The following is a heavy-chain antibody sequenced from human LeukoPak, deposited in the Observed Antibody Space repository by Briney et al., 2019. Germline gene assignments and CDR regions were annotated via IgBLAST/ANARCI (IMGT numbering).Heavy chain of an antibody. D-gene: IGHD3-10*01. J-gene: IGHJ4*02. CDR3: VRDGGDFYGSGSYLAY. Sequence: QPGGSLRLSCVVSGFTFSSYSMSWVRQAPGKGLEWVSAISGSGDSTYYADSVKGRFTISRDNAKNSLYLQMNSLRAEDTAAYYCVRDGGDFYGSGSYLAYWGQGTLVTVSS. V-gene: IGHV3-23*01. CDR2: ISGSGDST. CDR1: GFTFSSYS.